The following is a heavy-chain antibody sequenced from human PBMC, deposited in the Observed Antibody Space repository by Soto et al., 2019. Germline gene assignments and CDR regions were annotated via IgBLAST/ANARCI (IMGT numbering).Heavy chain of an antibody. V-gene: IGHV4-34*01. CDR1: GGSFSGYY. D-gene: IGHD1-26*01. CDR2: INHSGST. Sequence: SETLSLTCAVYGGSFSGYYWSWIRQPPGKGLEWIGEINHSGSTNYNPSLKSRVTISVDTSKNQFSLKLSSVTAADTAVYYCARGLPPRHLGRDEAYYFDYWGQGTLVTVSS. CDR3: ARGLPPRHLGRDEAYYFDY. J-gene: IGHJ4*02.